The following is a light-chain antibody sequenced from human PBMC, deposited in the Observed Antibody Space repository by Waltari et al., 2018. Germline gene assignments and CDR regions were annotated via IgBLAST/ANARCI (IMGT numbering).Light chain of an antibody. CDR3: QHHFRLPAT. J-gene: IGKJ1*01. V-gene: IGKV3-20*01. CDR1: QSISRY. Sequence: DIKLTQSPVSLSLSAGERAPLSCRASQSISRYLAWYQQKPGQAPRLLIYGASNRATGIPPRFSGSGSGTDFSLTISGLEPEDSAVYYCQHHFRLPATFGQGTKVEIK. CDR2: GAS.